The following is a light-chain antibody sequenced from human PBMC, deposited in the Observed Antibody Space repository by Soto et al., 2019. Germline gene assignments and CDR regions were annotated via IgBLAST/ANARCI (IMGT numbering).Light chain of an antibody. CDR1: SSDVGGYNS. CDR2: DVS. V-gene: IGLV2-14*01. J-gene: IGLJ1*01. Sequence: QSVLTQPASVSGSPGQSIALSCTGNSSDVGGYNSVSWYQQHPGKAPKLLIYDVSNRPSGVSNRFSGSKSGNTASLTISGLQAEDEADYYCSSYATGGSYVFGTGTKVTVL. CDR3: SSYATGGSYV.